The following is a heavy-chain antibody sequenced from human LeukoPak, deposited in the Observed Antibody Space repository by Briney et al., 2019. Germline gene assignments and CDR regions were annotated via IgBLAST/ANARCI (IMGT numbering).Heavy chain of an antibody. Sequence: GGSLRLSYAASGLTFSSYGMHWVRPAPGKGLEWVAFIRYDGSNKNYADSVKGRFTISRDNSKNTLYLQMNSLRAEDTAVYYCAKDRTAKYSSSWSYYMDVWGKGTTVTIS. J-gene: IGHJ6*03. CDR2: IRYDGSNK. CDR3: AKDRTAKYSSSWSYYMDV. CDR1: GLTFSSYG. V-gene: IGHV3-30*02. D-gene: IGHD6-13*01.